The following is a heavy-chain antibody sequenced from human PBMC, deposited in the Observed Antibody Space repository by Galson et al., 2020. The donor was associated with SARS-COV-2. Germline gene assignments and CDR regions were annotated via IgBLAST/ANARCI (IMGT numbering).Heavy chain of an antibody. CDR1: GFHLDDYA. J-gene: IGHJ4*02. Sequence: SLKISCAASGFHLDDYALHRVRQAPGKGLEWVSGLSWNSGSIGYADSVKGRFTISRDNAKNSLYLQMNSLRAEDTVLYYCAKGKDIVLMVYARTFDYWGQGTLVTVSS. CDR2: LSWNSGSI. CDR3: AKGKDIVLMVYARTFDY. V-gene: IGHV3-9*01. D-gene: IGHD2-8*01.